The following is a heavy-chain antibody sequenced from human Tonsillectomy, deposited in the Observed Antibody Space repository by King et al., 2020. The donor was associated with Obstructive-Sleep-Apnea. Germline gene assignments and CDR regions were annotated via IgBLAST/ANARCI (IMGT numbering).Heavy chain of an antibody. CDR2: IYHSGST. D-gene: IGHD3-16*01. V-gene: IGHV4-59*01. Sequence: VQLQESGPGLVKPSETLSLTCNVSGGSISNSYWSWIRQPPGKGLEWIGYIYHSGSTEFLPSLRGRVTISLDTSKNQFSLKLSSVTAADTALYYCARGRFGAYFDYWGQGTLVTVSA. J-gene: IGHJ4*02. CDR1: GGSISNSY. CDR3: ARGRFGAYFDY.